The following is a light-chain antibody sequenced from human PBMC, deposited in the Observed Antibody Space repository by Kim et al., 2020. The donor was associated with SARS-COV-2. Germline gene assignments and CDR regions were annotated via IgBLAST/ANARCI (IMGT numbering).Light chain of an antibody. V-gene: IGKV3-15*01. CDR1: QSVSSN. CDR2: GAS. CDR3: QQYNNWPLT. Sequence: VSPGERATLSCRASQSVSSNLAWYQQKPGQAPKLLIYGASTRATGIPARFSGSGSGTEFTLTISSLQSEDFAVYYCQQYNNWPLTFGGGTKVDIK. J-gene: IGKJ4*01.